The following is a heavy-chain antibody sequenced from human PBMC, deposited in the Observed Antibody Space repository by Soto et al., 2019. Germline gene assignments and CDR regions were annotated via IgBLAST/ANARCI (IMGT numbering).Heavy chain of an antibody. CDR3: ARQNPYYDYIWGSYPESGPVYAFDI. Sequence: SETLSLTCTVSGGSISSYYWSWIRQPPGKGLEWIGYIYYSWSTNYNPSLKSRVTISVDTSKNQFSLKLSSVTAADTAVYYCARQNPYYDYIWGSYPESGPVYAFDIWGQGTMVTVSS. CDR1: GGSISSYY. D-gene: IGHD3-16*01. J-gene: IGHJ3*02. CDR2: IYYSWST. V-gene: IGHV4-59*01.